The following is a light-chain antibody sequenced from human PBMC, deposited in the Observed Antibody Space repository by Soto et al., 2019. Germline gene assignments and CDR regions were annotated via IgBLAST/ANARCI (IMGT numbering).Light chain of an antibody. CDR2: LGS. CDR3: MQALQTRT. J-gene: IGKJ1*01. CDR1: QSLLHSNGYNY. V-gene: IGKV2-28*01. Sequence: DVVMTQSPLSLPVTLGQPASISCRSSQSLLHSNGYNYLDWYLQKPGQSPQLLIYLGSNRASGVPDRFSGSGSGTDFTLKISRVEAEDVGVYYCMQALQTRTFGQGTKVDIK.